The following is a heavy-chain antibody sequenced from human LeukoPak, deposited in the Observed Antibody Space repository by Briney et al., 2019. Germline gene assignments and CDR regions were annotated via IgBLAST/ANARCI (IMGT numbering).Heavy chain of an antibody. J-gene: IGHJ4*02. CDR1: GFTFSSDW. D-gene: IGHD5-18*01. CDR2: ISSDGSST. CDR3: TRGRAYNYGYFDY. Sequence: GGSLRLSCAASGFTFSSDWMHWVRQAPGKGLVWVSRISSDGSSTSYADSVKGRFTISRDNTKNTLYLQMNSLRDEDTAVYYCTRGRAYNYGYFDYWGQGTLVTVSS. V-gene: IGHV3-74*01.